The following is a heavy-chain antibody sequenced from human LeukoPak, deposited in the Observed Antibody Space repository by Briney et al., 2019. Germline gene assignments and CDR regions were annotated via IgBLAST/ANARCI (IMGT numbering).Heavy chain of an antibody. D-gene: IGHD3-22*01. CDR3: AREARAYDSSGYYDAPFNI. Sequence: ASVKVSCKAPGYSFTSYGISWVRQAPGRGLEWMGWISAYNGNTNYAQKLQGRVTMTRDTSTSTVYMELSSLRSEDTAVYFCAREARAYDSSGYYDAPFNIWGQGTVDTVSS. CDR1: GYSFTSYG. J-gene: IGHJ3*02. CDR2: ISAYNGNT. V-gene: IGHV1-18*01.